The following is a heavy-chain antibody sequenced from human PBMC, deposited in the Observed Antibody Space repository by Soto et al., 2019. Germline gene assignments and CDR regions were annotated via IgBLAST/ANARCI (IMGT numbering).Heavy chain of an antibody. V-gene: IGHV4-59*01. CDR3: ARGAITGWFDP. Sequence: QVQLQESGPGLVKPSETLSLTCTVSGDSISSSYWSWIRQPPGKGLEWIGYIYYSGSTNYNPSLKRRVTMSVDTSKNQFSLRLSSVTAADTAVYYCARGAITGWFDPWGQGTLVTVSS. D-gene: IGHD1-1*01. CDR1: GDSISSSY. J-gene: IGHJ5*02. CDR2: IYYSGST.